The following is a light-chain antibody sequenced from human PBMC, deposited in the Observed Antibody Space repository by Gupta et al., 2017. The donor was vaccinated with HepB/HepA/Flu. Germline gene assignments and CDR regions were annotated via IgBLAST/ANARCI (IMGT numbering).Light chain of an antibody. J-gene: IGLJ3*02. CDR2: ANN. CDR3: QYYDRSLSGSL. CDR1: SSNIGAVYD. V-gene: IGLV1-40*01. Sequence: QSVLTQPPSVSGAAGPRVTISCTGSSSNIGAVYDVHWYQHLPGTAPKLLISANNNRPSGVPDRFAGYKSGTSAYPAITGLQAEDEAYYYRQYYDRSLSGSLFGGGTSLTVL.